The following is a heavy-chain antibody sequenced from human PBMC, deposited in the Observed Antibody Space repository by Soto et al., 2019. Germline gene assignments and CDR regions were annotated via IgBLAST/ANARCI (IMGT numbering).Heavy chain of an antibody. CDR3: ARGRESSSWSYFDY. CDR1: GGSFSGYY. Sequence: SETLSLTCAVYGGSFSGYYWSWIRQPPGKGLEWIGEINHSGSTNYNPSLKSRVTISVDTAKNQFSLKMSSVTAADTAVYYCARGRESSSWSYFDYWGQGTLVTVSS. V-gene: IGHV4-34*01. J-gene: IGHJ4*02. D-gene: IGHD6-13*01. CDR2: INHSGST.